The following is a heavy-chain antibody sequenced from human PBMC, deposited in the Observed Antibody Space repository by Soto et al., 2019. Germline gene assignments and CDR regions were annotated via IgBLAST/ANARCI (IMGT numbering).Heavy chain of an antibody. CDR2: MNPNSGNT. CDR1: GYTFTSYD. CDR3: ARQGYYYDSSGYYYVGVYYYYGMDV. V-gene: IGHV1-8*01. Sequence: ASVKVSCKASGYTFTSYDINWVRQATGQGLEWMGWMNPNSGNTGYAQKFQGRVTMTRNTSISTAYMELSSLRSEDTAVYYCARQGYYYDSSGYYYVGVYYYYGMDVWAQGTTVTV. J-gene: IGHJ6*02. D-gene: IGHD3-22*01.